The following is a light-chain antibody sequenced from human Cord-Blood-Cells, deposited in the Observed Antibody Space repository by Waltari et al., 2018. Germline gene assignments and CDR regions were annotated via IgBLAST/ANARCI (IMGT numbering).Light chain of an antibody. CDR2: QDS. V-gene: IGLV3-1*01. Sequence: SYELTQPPSVSVSPGPTASIPCSGDNLGDKYACWYQQKPGQSPVLVIYQDSKRPSGIPERFSGSNSGNTATLTISGTQAMDEADYYCQAWDSSTWVFGGGTKLTVL. CDR3: QAWDSSTWV. CDR1: NLGDKY. J-gene: IGLJ3*02.